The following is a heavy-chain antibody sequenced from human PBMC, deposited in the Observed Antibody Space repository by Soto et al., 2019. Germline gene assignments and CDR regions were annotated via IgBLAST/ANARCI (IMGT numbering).Heavy chain of an antibody. J-gene: IGHJ4*02. CDR1: GGSISSSSHY. V-gene: IGHV4-39*01. CDR2: IYYSGST. D-gene: IGHD6-6*01. CDR3: ARNRGGSSNY. Sequence: SETLSLTCTVSGGSISSSSHYWGWIRQPPGKGLEWIGSIYYSGSTYYNPSLKSRVTISVDTSKNQFSLTLSSVTAADTAVYYCARNRGGSSNYWGQGTLVTVS.